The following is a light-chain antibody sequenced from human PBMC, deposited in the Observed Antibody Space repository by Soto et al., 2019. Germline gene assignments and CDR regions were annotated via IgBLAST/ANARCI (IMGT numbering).Light chain of an antibody. J-gene: IGKJ5*01. Sequence: EIVLTQSPATLSLSPGERATLSCRASRNISVYLAWYRQKPGQAARLLIYGASSRATGIPVRFSGSGSGTEFTLTISSFQSADFAVYYCQQYNNWPFITLGQGTRLEIK. CDR1: RNISVY. CDR2: GAS. CDR3: QQYNNWPFIT. V-gene: IGKV3-15*01.